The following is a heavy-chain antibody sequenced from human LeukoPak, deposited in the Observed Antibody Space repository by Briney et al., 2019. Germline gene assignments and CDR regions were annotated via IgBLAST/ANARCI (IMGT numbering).Heavy chain of an antibody. D-gene: IGHD2-15*01. CDR3: VRGLSGVNWFDP. V-gene: IGHV4-59*01. J-gene: IGHJ5*02. Sequence: SETLSLTCTVSGGSISSYYWSWIRQPPGKGLEWIGYIYYSGSTNYNPSLKSRVTISVDTSKNQFSLKLSSVTAADTAVYYCVRGLSGVNWFDPWGQGTLVTVSS. CDR1: GGSISSYY. CDR2: IYYSGST.